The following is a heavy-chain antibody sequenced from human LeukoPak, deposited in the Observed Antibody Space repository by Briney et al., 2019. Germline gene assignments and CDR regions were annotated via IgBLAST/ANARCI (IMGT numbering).Heavy chain of an antibody. CDR2: INHSGST. Sequence: SGTLSLTCAVYGGSFSGYYWSWIRQPPGKGLEWIGEINHSGSTNYNPSLKSRVTISVDTSKNQFSLKLSSVTAADTAVYYCARRKGYIVATSFDYWGQGTLVTVSS. J-gene: IGHJ4*02. CDR1: GGSFSGYY. CDR3: ARRKGYIVATSFDY. V-gene: IGHV4-34*01. D-gene: IGHD5-12*01.